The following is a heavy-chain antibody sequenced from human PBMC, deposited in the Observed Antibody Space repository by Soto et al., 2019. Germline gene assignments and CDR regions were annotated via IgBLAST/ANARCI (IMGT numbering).Heavy chain of an antibody. Sequence: SGPTLVNPTQTLTLTCTYSGFSLNPSGMCLTWIRQPPGRALEWLATINWDSDKYYTSSLATRLTISKDTSKNQMTLTMTNMQPVDTGTYFCARIWGSYISRLDSWGQGGLV. V-gene: IGHV2-70*13. J-gene: IGHJ4*02. CDR3: ARIWGSYISRLDS. CDR1: GFSLNPSGMC. CDR2: INWDSDK. D-gene: IGHD3-16*01.